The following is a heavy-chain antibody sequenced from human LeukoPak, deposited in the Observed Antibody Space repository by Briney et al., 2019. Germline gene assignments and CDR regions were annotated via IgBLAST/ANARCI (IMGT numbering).Heavy chain of an antibody. CDR2: VSSDGST. Sequence: SETLSLTCTVSGGSISTHYWSWIRQPPGKGLEWIGYVSSDGSTNYNPSLKSRATISVDTSKNQFSLKLSSVTAADTAIYYCARGGYFDSMIFWGQGTLVTVSS. V-gene: IGHV4-59*11. CDR1: GGSISTHY. CDR3: ARGGYFDSMIF. J-gene: IGHJ4*02. D-gene: IGHD3/OR15-3a*01.